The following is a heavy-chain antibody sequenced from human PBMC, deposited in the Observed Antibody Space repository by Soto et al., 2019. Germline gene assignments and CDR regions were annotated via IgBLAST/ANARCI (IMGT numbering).Heavy chain of an antibody. Sequence: GPSLRRSCAASGFRFSDYAMSCLLQTPGKGLEWVSVISESGGSTHYADSVRGRFTVSRDNSKSSMSLRMNSLRDEDTAVYFCAKRSPYSSGWYSPIFDYWGQG. V-gene: IGHV3-23*01. D-gene: IGHD6-13*01. CDR1: GFRFSDYA. CDR3: AKRSPYSSGWYSPIFDY. CDR2: ISESGGST. J-gene: IGHJ4*02.